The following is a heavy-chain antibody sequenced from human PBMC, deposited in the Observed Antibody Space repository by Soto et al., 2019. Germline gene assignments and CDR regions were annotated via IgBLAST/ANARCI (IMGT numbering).Heavy chain of an antibody. CDR2: IYYSGST. CDR3: AXLWFGELSLYYYYGMDV. Sequence: SETLSLTCTVSGGSISSSSYYWGWIRQPPGKGLEWIGSIYYSGSTYYNPSLKSRVTISVDTSKNQFSLKLSSVTAADTAVYYCAXLWFGELSLYYYYGMDVWGQGTTVTVSS. J-gene: IGHJ6*02. D-gene: IGHD3-10*01. V-gene: IGHV4-39*01. CDR1: GGSISSSSYY.